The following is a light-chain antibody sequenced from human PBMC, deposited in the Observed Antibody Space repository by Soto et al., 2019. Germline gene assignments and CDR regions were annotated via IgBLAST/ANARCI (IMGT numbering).Light chain of an antibody. CDR1: SGHNNYA. CDR3: QIWGTGNPEGV. Sequence: QPVLTQSPSASASLGDSVKLTCTLRSGHNNYAIAWHQQQPQKGPRFVMKVNSDGSHSKGDGIPDRFSGSSSGPERYLAISSLQSEDEADYYCQIWGTGNPEGVFGGGTKLTVL. CDR2: VNSDGSH. V-gene: IGLV4-69*02. J-gene: IGLJ3*02.